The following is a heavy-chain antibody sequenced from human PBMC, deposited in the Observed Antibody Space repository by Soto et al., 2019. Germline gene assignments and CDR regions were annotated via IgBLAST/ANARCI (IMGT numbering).Heavy chain of an antibody. D-gene: IGHD5-12*01. CDR3: ARLVATMDFXY. Sequence: ETLSLTCTVSGGSISSYYWSWIRQPPGKGLEWIGYIYYSGSTNYNPSLKSRVTISVDTSKNQFSLKLSSVTAADTAVYYCARLVATMDFXYWGQGTLVTVS. J-gene: IGHJ4*02. CDR2: IYYSGST. CDR1: GGSISSYY. V-gene: IGHV4-59*01.